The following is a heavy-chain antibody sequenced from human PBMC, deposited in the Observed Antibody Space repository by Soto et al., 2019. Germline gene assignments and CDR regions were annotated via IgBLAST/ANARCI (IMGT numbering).Heavy chain of an antibody. J-gene: IGHJ4*02. D-gene: IGHD2-15*01. CDR1: GYTFTSYW. CDR2: IYPGDSDT. Sequence: GESLKISCKGSGYTFTSYWIGWVRQMPGEGLEWLGVIYPGDSDTRYSPSFQGQVTISADKSINTAYLQWGSLKASDSAIYYCARSAGNVARFSEYWGQGTLVTVSS. CDR3: ARSAGNVARFSEY. V-gene: IGHV5-51*01.